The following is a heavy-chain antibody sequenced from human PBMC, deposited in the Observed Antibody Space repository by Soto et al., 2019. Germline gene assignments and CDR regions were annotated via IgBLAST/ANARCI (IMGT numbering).Heavy chain of an antibody. D-gene: IGHD4-17*01. CDR2: IWYDGSNK. V-gene: IGHV3-33*01. CDR1: GFTFSSYG. Sequence: QVQLVESAGGVAQPGRSLRLSCAASGFTFSSYGMHWVRQSPGKGLEWVAVIWYDGSNKYYADSVKRRFTSSRDNSKNTLYLQMISLRAEDTAVYYCARGTTVKRSYWYFDLWGRGTLVTVSS. J-gene: IGHJ2*01. CDR3: ARGTTVKRSYWYFDL.